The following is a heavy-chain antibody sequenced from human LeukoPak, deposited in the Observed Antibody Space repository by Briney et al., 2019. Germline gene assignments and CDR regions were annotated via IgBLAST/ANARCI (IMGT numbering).Heavy chain of an antibody. V-gene: IGHV1-69*13. J-gene: IGHJ4*02. CDR2: IIPIFGTA. Sequence: SVKVSCKASGGTFSSYAISWVRQAPGQGLEWMGGIIPIFGTANYAQKFQGRVTITADESTSTAHMELSSLRSEDTAVYYCARVNGDSNYFDYWGQGTLVTVSS. CDR3: ARVNGDSNYFDY. D-gene: IGHD7-27*01. CDR1: GGTFSSYA.